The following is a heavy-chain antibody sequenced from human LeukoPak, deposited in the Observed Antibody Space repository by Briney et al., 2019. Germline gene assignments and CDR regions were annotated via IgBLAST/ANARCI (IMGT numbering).Heavy chain of an antibody. Sequence: PSETLSLTCTVSGGSISSYYWSWIRQPPGKGLEWTGYIYYSGSTNYNPSLKSRVTISVDTSKNQFSLKLSSVTAADTAVYYCARWIGGSELGDAFDIWGQGTMVTVSS. D-gene: IGHD2-15*01. V-gene: IGHV4-59*01. CDR2: IYYSGST. CDR1: GGSISSYY. J-gene: IGHJ3*02. CDR3: ARWIGGSELGDAFDI.